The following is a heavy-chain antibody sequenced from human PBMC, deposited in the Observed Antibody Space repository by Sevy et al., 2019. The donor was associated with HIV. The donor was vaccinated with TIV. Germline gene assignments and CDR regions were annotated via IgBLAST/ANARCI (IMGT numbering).Heavy chain of an antibody. V-gene: IGHV3-33*01. CDR2: IWFDGSTS. CDR3: ARDHEFYDYGDYGPTFFPDY. D-gene: IGHD4-17*01. J-gene: IGHJ4*02. CDR1: GFSFSSYG. Sequence: GGSLRLSCAASGFSFSSYGMHWVRQAPGKGLEWVALIWFDGSTSYYEDSVKGRFTISRDTSKNTVYLQMNSLRAEDTAVYYCARDHEFYDYGDYGPTFFPDYWGQGNLVTVSS.